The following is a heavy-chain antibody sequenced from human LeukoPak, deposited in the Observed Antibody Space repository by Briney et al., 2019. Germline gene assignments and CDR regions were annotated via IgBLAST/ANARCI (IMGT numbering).Heavy chain of an antibody. Sequence: SETLSLTCTVSGGSISSSSYYWGWIRQPPGKGLEWIGSIYYSGSTYYNPSLKSRVTISVDTSKNQFSLKLSSVTAADTAVYYCARIITMIVVVHDAFDIWGQGTMVTVS. CDR3: ARIITMIVVVHDAFDI. J-gene: IGHJ3*02. CDR2: IYYSGST. CDR1: GGSISSSSYY. D-gene: IGHD3-22*01. V-gene: IGHV4-39*01.